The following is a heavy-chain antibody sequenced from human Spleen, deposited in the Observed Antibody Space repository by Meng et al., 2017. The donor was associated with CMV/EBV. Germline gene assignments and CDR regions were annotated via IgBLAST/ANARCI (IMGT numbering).Heavy chain of an antibody. V-gene: IGHV3-30-3*01. D-gene: IGHD6-19*01. CDR3: AREPRAVGGCYFDY. CDR1: GFTFNNYA. Sequence: GESLKISCAASGFTFNNYAMDWVRQAPGKGLEWVAVMSSDGSYKFYSDSVKGRFTISRDNSKDTLFLQMVSVRAEDTAVYFCAREPRAVGGCYFDYWGQGTLVTVSS. J-gene: IGHJ4*02. CDR2: MSSDGSYK.